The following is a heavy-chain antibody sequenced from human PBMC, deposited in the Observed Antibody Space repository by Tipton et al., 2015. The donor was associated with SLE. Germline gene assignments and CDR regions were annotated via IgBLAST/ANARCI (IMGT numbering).Heavy chain of an antibody. Sequence: GLVKPSQTLSLTCAISGDSVDSTTAAWTWIRQSPSRGLEWLGRTYYRSKLFTDYALSVKSRITINPDTSKNQFSLKLSSVTAADTAMYYCARLRFGSGSPGDYWGQGTLVTVSS. V-gene: IGHV6-1*01. J-gene: IGHJ4*02. CDR2: TYYRSKLFT. CDR1: GDSVDSTTAA. D-gene: IGHD3-10*01. CDR3: ARLRFGSGSPGDY.